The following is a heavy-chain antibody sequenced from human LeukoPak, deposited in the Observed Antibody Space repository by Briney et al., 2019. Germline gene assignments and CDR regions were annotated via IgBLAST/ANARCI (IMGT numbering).Heavy chain of an antibody. CDR3: ARESRNYDFWSGSNL. V-gene: IGHV1-69*13. CDR1: GGTFSSYA. Sequence: GASVTVSFTAFGGTFSSYAISWVRQAPGQGLEWMGGIIPIFGTANYAQKFQGRVTITADESTSTAYMELSSLRSEDTAVYYCARESRNYDFWSGSNLWGQGTLVTVSS. J-gene: IGHJ5*02. CDR2: IIPIFGTA. D-gene: IGHD3-3*01.